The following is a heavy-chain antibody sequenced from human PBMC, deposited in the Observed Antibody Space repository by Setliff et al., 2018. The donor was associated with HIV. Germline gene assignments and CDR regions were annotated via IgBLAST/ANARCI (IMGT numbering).Heavy chain of an antibody. Sequence: SVKVSCKASGDTFSSYAISWVRQAPGQGLEWMGGIIPILGIANYAQKFQGRVTISADTSTDTAYVQLSSLRSEDTAVYYCTIEGVYCSGGRCQSFDYWGQGTLVTVSS. J-gene: IGHJ4*02. CDR1: GDTFSSYA. V-gene: IGHV1-69*10. CDR3: TIEGVYCSGGRCQSFDY. D-gene: IGHD2-15*01. CDR2: IIPILGIA.